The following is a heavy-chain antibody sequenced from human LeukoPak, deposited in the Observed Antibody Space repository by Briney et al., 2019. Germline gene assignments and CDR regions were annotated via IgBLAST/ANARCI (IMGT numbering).Heavy chain of an antibody. CDR3: ARGRGATIPFPPDY. J-gene: IGHJ4*02. CDR2: INHSGST. CDR1: GGSFSGYY. V-gene: IGHV4-34*01. Sequence: SETLSLTCAVYGGSFSGYYWSWIRQPPGKGLEWIGEINHSGSTNYNPSPKSRVTISVGTSKNQFSLKLSSVTAADTAVYYCARGRGATIPFPPDYWGQGTLVTVSS. D-gene: IGHD5-12*01.